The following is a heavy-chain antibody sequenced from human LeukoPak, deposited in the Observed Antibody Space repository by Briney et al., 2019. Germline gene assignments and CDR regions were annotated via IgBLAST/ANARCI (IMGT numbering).Heavy chain of an antibody. CDR3: ARHLNNCGDDCYIFDY. D-gene: IGHD2-21*01. CDR2: IYYSGST. Sequence: SETLSLNCTVSDASISSYYWDWIRQPPGKGLEWMGYIYYSGSTNYNPSLKSRVTISVDTSKNQFSLRVSSVTAADTAVYYCARHLNNCGDDCYIFDYWGQGTLVTVSS. J-gene: IGHJ4*02. V-gene: IGHV4-59*08. CDR1: DASISSYY.